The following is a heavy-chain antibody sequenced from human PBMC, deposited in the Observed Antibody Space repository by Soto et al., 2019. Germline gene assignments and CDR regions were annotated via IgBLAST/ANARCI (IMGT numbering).Heavy chain of an antibody. J-gene: IGHJ4*02. D-gene: IGHD1-26*01. CDR3: TMWELRAFDY. Sequence: PGGSLLLSCAASDLTFINAWMGWVRKAPGKGLEWVGRIKRKTDGGRTDYAAPVKGRFTISRDDSKKTLYLQMNSLKTEDTAVYYCTMWELRAFDYWGQGTMVTVSS. V-gene: IGHV3-15*01. CDR2: IKRKTDGGRT. CDR1: DLTFINAW.